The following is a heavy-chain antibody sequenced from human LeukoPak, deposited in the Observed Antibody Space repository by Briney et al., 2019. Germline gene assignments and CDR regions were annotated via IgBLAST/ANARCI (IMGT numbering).Heavy chain of an antibody. CDR3: ARVGPASLGDGYNFDY. D-gene: IGHD5-24*01. J-gene: IGHJ4*02. CDR1: GYTFTSYD. Sequence: ASVKVSCKASGYTFTSYDINWVRQATGQGLEWMGWMNPNSGNTGYAQKFQGRVTMTRNTSISTAYMELSSLRSEDTAVYYCARVGPASLGDGYNFDYWGQGTRVTVSS. CDR2: MNPNSGNT. V-gene: IGHV1-8*01.